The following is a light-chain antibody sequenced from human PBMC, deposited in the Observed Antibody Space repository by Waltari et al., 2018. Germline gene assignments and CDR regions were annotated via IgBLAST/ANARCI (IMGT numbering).Light chain of an antibody. CDR3: AAWDDSLNGVV. CDR2: RNN. CDR1: SSSIGSNP. V-gene: IGLV1-44*01. J-gene: IGLJ2*01. Sequence: QSVLTQPPSESGTPGQRVTISCSGSSSSIGSNPVNWYQQLPGTAPKRIVYRNNRRPSGGPGRFSGSRSGTSASLAISGLQSEDEADYYCAAWDDSLNGVVFGGGTKLTVL.